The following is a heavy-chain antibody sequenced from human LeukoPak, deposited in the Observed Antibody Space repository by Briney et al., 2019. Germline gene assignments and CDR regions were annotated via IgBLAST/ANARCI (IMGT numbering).Heavy chain of an antibody. J-gene: IGHJ4*02. CDR3: ARHRGHYGDPSYFDY. V-gene: IGHV4-39*01. CDR2: IYYSGST. D-gene: IGHD4-17*01. Sequence: SETLSLTCTVSGGSISSSTYYWGWIRQPPGKGLECIGTIYYSGSTYYSPSLKSRVTLSVDTSKNQFSLKLSSVTAADTAVYYCARHRGHYGDPSYFDYWGQGTLVSVSS. CDR1: GGSISSSTYY.